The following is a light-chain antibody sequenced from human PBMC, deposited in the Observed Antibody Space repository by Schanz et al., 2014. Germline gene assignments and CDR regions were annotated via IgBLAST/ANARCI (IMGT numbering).Light chain of an antibody. V-gene: IGLV2-14*01. CDR1: SSDVGGYNY. Sequence: QSALTQPASVSGSPGQWITISCTGTSSDVGGYNYVSWFQQHAGKAPKVMIYDVSNRPSGVSHRFSGSKSGNTASLTVSGLQAEDEATYYCSSFEGRHNWVFGGGTKLTVL. CDR2: DVS. CDR3: SSFEGRHNWV. J-gene: IGLJ3*02.